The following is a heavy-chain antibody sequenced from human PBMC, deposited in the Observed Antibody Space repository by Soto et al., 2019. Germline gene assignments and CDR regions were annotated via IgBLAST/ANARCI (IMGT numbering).Heavy chain of an antibody. CDR3: AKGRYYYDSSGFRDI. Sequence: GGSLRLSCAASGFTFSSYGMHWVHQAPGKGLEWVAVISYDGSNKYYADSVKGRFTISRDNSKNTLYLQMNSLRAEDTAIYYCAKGRYYYDSSGFRDIWGQGTMVTVSS. CDR1: GFTFSSYG. D-gene: IGHD3-22*01. V-gene: IGHV3-30*18. CDR2: ISYDGSNK. J-gene: IGHJ3*02.